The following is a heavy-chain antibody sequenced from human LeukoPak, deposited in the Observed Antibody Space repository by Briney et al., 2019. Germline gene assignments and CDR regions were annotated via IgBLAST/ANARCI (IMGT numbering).Heavy chain of an antibody. CDR3: AKGGVWGSGSYRNFDY. V-gene: IGHV3-23*01. J-gene: IGHJ4*02. CDR1: GFTFTSYA. CDR2: ISASGATT. Sequence: GGSLRLSCAASGFTFTSYAMSWVRQAPGKWLEWVSSISASGATTYYADSVKARFTISRDNSKNTLYLQMNSLRAEDTAVYYCAKGGVWGSGSYRNFDYWGQGTLVTVSS. D-gene: IGHD3-10*01.